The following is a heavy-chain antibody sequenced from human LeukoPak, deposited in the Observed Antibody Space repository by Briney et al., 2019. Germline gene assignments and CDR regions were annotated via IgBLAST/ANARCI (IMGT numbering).Heavy chain of an antibody. D-gene: IGHD6-19*01. Sequence: ASVKVSCKASGYTFTNYGISWVRQAPGQGLEWMGWISAYNGNTNYAQKFQGRVTMTTDTSTSTAYMELRSLRSDDTAVYYCARGLSSGWYNIPIDYWGQGTLVTVSS. J-gene: IGHJ4*02. V-gene: IGHV1-18*01. CDR2: ISAYNGNT. CDR1: GYTFTNYG. CDR3: ARGLSSGWYNIPIDY.